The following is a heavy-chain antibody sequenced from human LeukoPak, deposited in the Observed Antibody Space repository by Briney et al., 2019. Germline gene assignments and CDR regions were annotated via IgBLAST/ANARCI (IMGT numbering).Heavy chain of an antibody. CDR1: GFMFDDYG. D-gene: IGHD2-15*01. J-gene: IGHJ4*02. CDR2: ISTSGGST. Sequence: TGGSLRLSCAASGFMFDDYGMSWVRQAPRKGLEWVSAISTSGGSTYYADSVKGRFTISRDNSKNTQSLQMNSLRAEDTAVYYCLGYCSGGNCYSGGYWGQGTLVTVSS. V-gene: IGHV3-23*01. CDR3: LGYCSGGNCYSGGY.